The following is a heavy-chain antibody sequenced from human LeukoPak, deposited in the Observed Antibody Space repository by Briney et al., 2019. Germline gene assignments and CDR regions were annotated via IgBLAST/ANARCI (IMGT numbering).Heavy chain of an antibody. Sequence: PSETLSLTCTVSGGSISSGGSYWSWIRQHPGKGLEWIGYIYYSGSTYYNPSLKSRVTISVDTSKNQFSLKLSSVTAADTAVYYCARGPTVTTGFDYWGQGTLVTVSS. CDR2: IYYSGST. J-gene: IGHJ4*02. D-gene: IGHD4-17*01. V-gene: IGHV4-31*03. CDR1: GGSISSGGSY. CDR3: ARGPTVTTGFDY.